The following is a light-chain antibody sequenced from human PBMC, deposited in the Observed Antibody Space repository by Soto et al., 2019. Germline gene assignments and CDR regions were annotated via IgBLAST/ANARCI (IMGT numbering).Light chain of an antibody. CDR1: SSNIGAGYD. J-gene: IGLJ1*01. V-gene: IGLV1-40*01. CDR3: QSYDSSLSVYV. Sequence: ALAQPPSVSGAPGQRVTISCTGSSSNIGAGYDVHWYQQLPGTAPKLLIYGNSNRPSGVPDRFSGSKSGTSASLAITGLQAEDEADYYCQSYDSSLSVYVFGTGTKVTVL. CDR2: GNS.